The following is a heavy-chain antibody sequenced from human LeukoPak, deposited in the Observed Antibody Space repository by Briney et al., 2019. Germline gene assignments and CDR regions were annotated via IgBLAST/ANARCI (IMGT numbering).Heavy chain of an antibody. CDR2: ISYDGSNK. V-gene: IGHV3-30*18. D-gene: IGHD3-10*01. CDR3: AKTWFGESYYYYYMDV. CDR1: GFTFSSYG. J-gene: IGHJ6*03. Sequence: PGGSLRLSCAASGFTFSSYGMHWVRQAPGKGLEWVAVISYDGSNKYYADSVKGRFTISRDNSKNTLYLQMNSLRAEDTAVYYCAKTWFGESYYYYYMDVWGKGTTVTVSS.